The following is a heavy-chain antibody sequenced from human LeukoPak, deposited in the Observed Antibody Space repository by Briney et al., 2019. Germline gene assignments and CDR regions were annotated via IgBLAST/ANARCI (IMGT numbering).Heavy chain of an antibody. J-gene: IGHJ6*02. D-gene: IGHD2-15*01. CDR3: ARDLGYCSGGSCYYYGMDV. CDR2: ITSSSSSSHI. Sequence: PGGSLRLSCSPSGFTFSSYTMSGVGDAPGGRLEGVSCITSSSSSSHIYHADSVRGRFTISRDNAKNSVYLQMISLRAEDTAVYYCARDLGYCSGGSCYYYGMDVGGQGTTVTVSS. CDR1: GFTFSSYT. V-gene: IGHV3-21*01.